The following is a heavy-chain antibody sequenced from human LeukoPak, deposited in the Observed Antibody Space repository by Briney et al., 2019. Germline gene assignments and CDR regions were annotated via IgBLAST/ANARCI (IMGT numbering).Heavy chain of an antibody. CDR1: GGSISSGDYY. V-gene: IGHV4-30-4*01. J-gene: IGHJ4*02. CDR2: IYYSGST. Sequence: PSQTLSLTCTVSGGSISSGDYYWSWIRQPPGKGLEWIGYIYYSGSTYYNPSLKSRVTISVDTSKNQFSLKLSSVTAADTAVYYCARVGSFVGQPNVWGQGTLVTVSS. CDR3: ARVGSFVGQPNV. D-gene: IGHD3-10*01.